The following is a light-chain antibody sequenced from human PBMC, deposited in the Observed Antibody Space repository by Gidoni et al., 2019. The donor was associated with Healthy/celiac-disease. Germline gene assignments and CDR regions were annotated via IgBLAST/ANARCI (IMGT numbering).Light chain of an antibody. Sequence: AIQLTQYPSSLSASVGDRVTIPCLASQGISCALAWYQQKPGKAPKLLIYDASSLESGVPSRFIGSVSGTDFTLTISSLQPEDFATYYCQQFNSYPLTFXPXTKVDIK. J-gene: IGKJ3*01. CDR1: QGISCA. CDR2: DAS. CDR3: QQFNSYPLT. V-gene: IGKV1-13*02.